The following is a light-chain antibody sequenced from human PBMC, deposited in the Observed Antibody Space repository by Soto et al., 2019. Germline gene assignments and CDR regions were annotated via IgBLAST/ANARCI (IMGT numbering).Light chain of an antibody. Sequence: EIVMTQSPATLSVSPGERATLSCRASQSVSSNLAWYQQKPGQAPRLLIYGASTRATGIPARFSGSGSGTEFTLTISSLQSEDFAVYYLQQYNNWPRAFGQGTKVEIK. V-gene: IGKV3-15*01. J-gene: IGKJ1*01. CDR2: GAS. CDR3: QQYNNWPRA. CDR1: QSVSSN.